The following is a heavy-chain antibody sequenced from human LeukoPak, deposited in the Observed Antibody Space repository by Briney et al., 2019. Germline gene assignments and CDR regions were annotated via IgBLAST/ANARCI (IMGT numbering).Heavy chain of an antibody. Sequence: SETLSLTCAVYGGSFRGYYWSCIRQPPGKGLEWIGEINHSGSTKYNPSLKSRVTISVDTSKKQFSLKLSSVTAADTAVYVCARLGYYGSGSYHFDSWGQGTLVTVSS. V-gene: IGHV4-34*01. J-gene: IGHJ4*02. CDR3: ARLGYYGSGSYHFDS. D-gene: IGHD3-10*01. CDR1: GGSFRGYY. CDR2: INHSGST.